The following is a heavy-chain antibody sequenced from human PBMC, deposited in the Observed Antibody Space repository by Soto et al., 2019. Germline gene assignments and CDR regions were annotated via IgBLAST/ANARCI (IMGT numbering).Heavy chain of an antibody. V-gene: IGHV4-59*11. J-gene: IGHJ5*02. CDR2: IYCSGST. CDR1: GDSIKTHY. CDR3: ARALAHWFDP. Sequence: SETLSLTCNVTGDSIKTHYWSWIRQPPGKGLEWIGYIYCSGSTNYNPSLKSRVTISVDTSKNQFSLKLSSVTAADTAVYYCARALAHWFDPWGQGTLVTVAS.